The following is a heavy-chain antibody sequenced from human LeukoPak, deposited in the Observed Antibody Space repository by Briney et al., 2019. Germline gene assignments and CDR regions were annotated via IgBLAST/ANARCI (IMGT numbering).Heavy chain of an antibody. Sequence: QPGGSLRLSCEASGFTFRGYQINGARQAPGKGLEGVPCISDRGTTIYYADSVKGRFTISRDNAKNSLFLQMNSLRADDTALYCCARDGSGWQLRPDTFHIWGQGTMVTVSS. V-gene: IGHV3-48*03. CDR2: ISDRGTTI. CDR1: GFTFRGYQ. D-gene: IGHD6-19*01. CDR3: ARDGSGWQLRPDTFHI. J-gene: IGHJ3*02.